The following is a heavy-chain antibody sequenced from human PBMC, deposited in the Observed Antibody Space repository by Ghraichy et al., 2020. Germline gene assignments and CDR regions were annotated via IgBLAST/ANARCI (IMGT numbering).Heavy chain of an antibody. CDR3: GRDFCKGVCSYYFYGMDV. CDR1: GFRFDKYV. CDR2: INWDSGSI. D-gene: IGHD2-8*01. Sequence: GGSLRLSCAASGFRFDKYVMHWVRQAPGKGLEWVSGINWDSGSIGYADSVKGRFTVSRDNAKNSLYLQMNSLRPEDTALYFCGRDFCKGVCSYYFYGMDVWGQGTTVTVSS. J-gene: IGHJ6*02. V-gene: IGHV3-9*01.